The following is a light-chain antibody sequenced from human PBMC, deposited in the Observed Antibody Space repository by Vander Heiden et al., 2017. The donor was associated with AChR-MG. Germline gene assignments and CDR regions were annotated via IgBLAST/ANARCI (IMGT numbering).Light chain of an antibody. CDR3: QKYNSAPLGGNRYGFT. J-gene: IGKJ3*01. CDR2: AAS. CDR1: QGISNY. V-gene: IGKV1-27*01. Sequence: DIQMTQSPSSLSASVGDRVTITCRASQGISNYLAWYQQKPGKVPKLLIYAASTLQSGVPSRFSGSGSGTDFTLTISSLQPEDVATYYCQKYNSAPLGGNRYGFTFGPGTKVDIK.